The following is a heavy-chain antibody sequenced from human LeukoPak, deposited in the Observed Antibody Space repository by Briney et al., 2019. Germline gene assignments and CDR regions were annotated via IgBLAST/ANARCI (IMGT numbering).Heavy chain of an antibody. Sequence: GSLRLSCAASGFTFSSYAMNWVRQAPGKGLEWIGEINHSGSTNYNPSLKSRVTISVDTSKNQFSLKLSSVTAADTAVYYCAREINYGDYNIHWGQGTLVTVSS. D-gene: IGHD4-17*01. CDR2: INHSGST. CDR1: GFTFSSYA. V-gene: IGHV4-34*01. CDR3: AREINYGDYNIH. J-gene: IGHJ4*02.